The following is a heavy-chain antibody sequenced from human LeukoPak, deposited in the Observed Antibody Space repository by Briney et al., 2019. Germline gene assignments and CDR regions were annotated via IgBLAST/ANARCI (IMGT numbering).Heavy chain of an antibody. D-gene: IGHD5-18*01. CDR2: ISSSSAYI. CDR3: ARADTRDDAFDI. V-gene: IGHV3-21*01. Sequence: GGSLRLSCAASGFTFSTFSMVWVRQAPGKGLQCVSFISSSSAYIYQEDSVEGRFTISRDNAKNSLYLQMNSLTAEDTAVYYCARADTRDDAFDIWGQGTMVTVSS. J-gene: IGHJ3*02. CDR1: GFTFSTFS.